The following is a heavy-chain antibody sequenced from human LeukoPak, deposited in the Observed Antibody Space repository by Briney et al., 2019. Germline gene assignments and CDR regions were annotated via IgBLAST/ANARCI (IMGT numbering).Heavy chain of an antibody. CDR1: GGSISSSSYY. J-gene: IGHJ4*02. CDR2: IYYSWST. Sequence: SETLSLTCTVSGGSISSSSYYWGWIRQPPGKGLEWIGSIYYSWSTYYNPSLKSRVTISVDTSKNQFSLKLSSVTAADTAVYYCARRSLTYYYGSGPLDYWGQGTLVTVSS. V-gene: IGHV4-39*01. CDR3: ARRSLTYYYGSGPLDY. D-gene: IGHD3-10*01.